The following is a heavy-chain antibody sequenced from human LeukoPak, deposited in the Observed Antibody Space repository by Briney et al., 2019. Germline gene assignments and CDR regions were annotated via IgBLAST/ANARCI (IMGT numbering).Heavy chain of an antibody. D-gene: IGHD3-10*01. CDR1: GGSISTYY. CDR3: ARGGRDTGPYWYFDL. J-gene: IGHJ2*01. V-gene: IGHV4-4*07. Sequence: PSETLSLTRTVSGGSISTYYWSWIRQPAGKGLEWIGRIYTSGSTNYNPSLKSRVTMSVDTSKNQFSLKLSSVTAADTAVYYCARGGRDTGPYWYFDLWGRGTLVTVSS. CDR2: IYTSGST.